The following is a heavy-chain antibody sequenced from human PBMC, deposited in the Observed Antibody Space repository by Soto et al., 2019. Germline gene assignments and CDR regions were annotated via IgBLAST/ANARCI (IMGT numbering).Heavy chain of an antibody. CDR1: GGSISSGGYY. Sequence: SETLSLTCTVSGGSISSGGYYWSWIRQHPGKGLEWIGYIYYSGSTYYNPSLKSRVTISVDTSKNQFSLKLSSVTAADTAVYYCARDRGAYCGGDCYSSLHSNDAFDIWGQGTMVTVSS. D-gene: IGHD2-21*02. CDR3: ARDRGAYCGGDCYSSLHSNDAFDI. CDR2: IYYSGST. J-gene: IGHJ3*02. V-gene: IGHV4-31*03.